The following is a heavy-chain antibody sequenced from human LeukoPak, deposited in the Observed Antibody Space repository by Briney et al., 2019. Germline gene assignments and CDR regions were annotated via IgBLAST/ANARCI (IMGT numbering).Heavy chain of an antibody. CDR1: GYTFTSYW. J-gene: IGHJ3*02. Sequence: GESLKISCKGSGYTFTSYWIGWVRQMPGKGLEWMGIIYPGDSDTRYSPSFQGQVTISADKSISTAYLQWSSLKASDTAMYYCARPRRRIGPYSSGWFDAFDIWGQGTMVTVSS. D-gene: IGHD6-19*01. V-gene: IGHV5-51*01. CDR2: IYPGDSDT. CDR3: ARPRRRIGPYSSGWFDAFDI.